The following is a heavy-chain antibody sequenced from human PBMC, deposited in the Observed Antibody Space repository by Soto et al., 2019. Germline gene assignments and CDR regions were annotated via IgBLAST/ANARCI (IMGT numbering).Heavy chain of an antibody. V-gene: IGHV4-38-2*02. CDR2: IYHSGST. CDR1: DYSISSGYY. D-gene: IGHD5-12*01. CDR3: ARDRDGYNYAFDI. J-gene: IGHJ3*02. Sequence: SETLSLTCGVSDYSISSGYYWAWIRQPPGKGLEWLGSIYHSGSTYQNPSLSSRVTISVDTSRNKFSLRLSSVTAADTAVYYCARDRDGYNYAFDIWGQGTVVTV.